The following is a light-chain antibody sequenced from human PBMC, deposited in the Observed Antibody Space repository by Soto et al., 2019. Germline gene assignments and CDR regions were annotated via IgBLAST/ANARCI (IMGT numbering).Light chain of an antibody. CDR1: QSVSSSY. CDR3: QQYGSSPPT. Sequence: EIVLTQSPGTLSLSAGERATLSCRASQSVSSSYLAWYQQKPGQAPRLLIYGASSKATGIPDRFSGSGSGTDFTLTISRLEPEDFAMYYCQQYGSSPPTFGRGTKVDIK. V-gene: IGKV3-20*01. J-gene: IGKJ4*01. CDR2: GAS.